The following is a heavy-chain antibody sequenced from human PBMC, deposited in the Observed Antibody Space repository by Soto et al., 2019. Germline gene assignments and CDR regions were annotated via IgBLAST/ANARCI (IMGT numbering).Heavy chain of an antibody. V-gene: IGHV3-23*01. D-gene: IGHD3-10*01. J-gene: IGHJ4*02. Sequence: EVQLLESGGGLVQPGGSLRLSCAAYGFTFSSYAMSWVRQAPGKGLEWVSAISGSGGSTYYADSVKGRFTISRDNSKNTLYLQMNSLRAEDTAVYYCALSSGSYFPFDYWGQGTLVTVSS. CDR2: ISGSGGST. CDR1: GFTFSSYA. CDR3: ALSSGSYFPFDY.